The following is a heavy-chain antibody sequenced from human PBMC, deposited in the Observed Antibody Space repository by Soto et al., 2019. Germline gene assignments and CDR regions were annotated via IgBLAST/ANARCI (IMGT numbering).Heavy chain of an antibody. CDR1: GYTFTSYA. D-gene: IGHD6-13*01. CDR3: ARSIAAALALATHPYYFDY. Sequence: AASVKVSCKASGYTFTSYAMHWVRQAPGQRLEWMGWINAGNGNTKYSQKFQGRVTITRDTSASTAYMELSSLRSEDTAVYYCARSIAAALALATHPYYFDYWGQGTLVTVSS. J-gene: IGHJ4*02. V-gene: IGHV1-3*01. CDR2: INAGNGNT.